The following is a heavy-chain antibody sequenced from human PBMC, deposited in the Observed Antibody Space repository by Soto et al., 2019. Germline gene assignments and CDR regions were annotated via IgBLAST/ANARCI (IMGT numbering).Heavy chain of an antibody. CDR2: INPTTGAT. CDR1: GYTFTAQY. Sequence: QVQLVQSGAEVKKPGASVKVSCQASGYTFTAQYLHWVRQAPGEGLEWMGWINPTTGATRYAQKFQGRVTMTRDTSMSTDYLEVRRLRPDDTAVYYCAKGDSSWVSWFDPWGQGTLVTVSS. J-gene: IGHJ5*02. V-gene: IGHV1-2*02. CDR3: AKGDSSWVSWFDP. D-gene: IGHD6-19*01.